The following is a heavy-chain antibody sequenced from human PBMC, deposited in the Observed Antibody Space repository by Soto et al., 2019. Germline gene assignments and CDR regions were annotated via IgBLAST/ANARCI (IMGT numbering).Heavy chain of an antibody. Sequence: GGSLRLSCAASGFTFSKYALTWVRQAPGKGLEWVSVISGSGGSTYFADSVKGRFTISRDNSKNTMYLQMSSLRAEDTAVYYCAKEYEYSSGWERIDYWGQGTLVTVSS. CDR3: AKEYEYSSGWERIDY. J-gene: IGHJ4*02. D-gene: IGHD6-19*01. CDR1: GFTFSKYA. V-gene: IGHV3-23*01. CDR2: ISGSGGST.